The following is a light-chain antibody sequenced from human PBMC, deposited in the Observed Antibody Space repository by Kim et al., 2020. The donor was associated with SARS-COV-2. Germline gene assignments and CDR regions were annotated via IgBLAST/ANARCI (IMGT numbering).Light chain of an antibody. J-gene: IGKJ1*01. CDR1: QSISSW. CDR3: QQYSKYPWT. CDR2: DAS. Sequence: ASGGDRVTITCRASQSISSWLAWYQQKPGKAPDLLIDDASSLENGVPSRFSGSGSGIEFTLTISSLQPDDFATFYCQQYSKYPWTFGQGTKVDIK. V-gene: IGKV1-5*01.